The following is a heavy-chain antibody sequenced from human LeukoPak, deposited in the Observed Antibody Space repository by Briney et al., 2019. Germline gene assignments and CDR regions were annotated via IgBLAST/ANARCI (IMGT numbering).Heavy chain of an antibody. V-gene: IGHV4-59*08. D-gene: IGHD3-22*01. CDR3: ASHRENYYYDSSASDAFDI. J-gene: IGHJ3*02. Sequence: PSETLSLTCTVSGGSINNHYWSWIRQPPGKGLEWIGYIYYSGSTNYNPSLKSRVTISVDTSKNQFSLKLSSVTAADTAVYYCASHRENYYYDSSASDAFDIWGQGTMVTVSS. CDR2: IYYSGST. CDR1: GGSINNHY.